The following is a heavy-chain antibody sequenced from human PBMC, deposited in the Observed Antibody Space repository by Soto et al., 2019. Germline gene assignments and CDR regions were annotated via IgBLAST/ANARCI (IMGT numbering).Heavy chain of an antibody. CDR1: GFTFSTFG. CDR3: AKDLQAYSDSDYYCYGLDV. D-gene: IGHD4-17*01. Sequence: QLVESGGGVVPPGASLRLSCAASGFTFSTFGMHWVRQTPGKGLEWVAVISYDGNNKVYADSVKGRFTISRDNFKNTVDMVMNILKVDDTAVYYCAKDLQAYSDSDYYCYGLDVWGQGATVSVSS. CDR2: ISYDGNNK. J-gene: IGHJ6*02. V-gene: IGHV3-30*18.